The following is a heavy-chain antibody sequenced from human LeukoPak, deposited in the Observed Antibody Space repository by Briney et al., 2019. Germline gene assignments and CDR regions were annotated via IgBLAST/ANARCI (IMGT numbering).Heavy chain of an antibody. CDR2: ISSTGNYI. D-gene: IGHD4-23*01. V-gene: IGHV3-21*06. J-gene: IGHJ4*02. Sequence: PGGSLRLSCAASGFTFSSSGMNWVRQAPGKGLEWVSSISSTGNYIYYTESMKGRFTISRDNAKNSQFLQMNSLRAEDTAVYYCARDRGGRGLDYWGQGTLVTVSS. CDR1: GFTFSSSG. CDR3: ARDRGGRGLDY.